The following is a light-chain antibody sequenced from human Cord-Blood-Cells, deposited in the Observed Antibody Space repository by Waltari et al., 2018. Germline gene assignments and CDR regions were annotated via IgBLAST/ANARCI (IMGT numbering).Light chain of an antibody. CDR3: QQSYSTPLFT. Sequence: DIQMTQSPSSLSASVGDRVTITCRASQSISSYLNWYKQKPGKAPKLLIYAASSLQSGVPSRFSGSGSGTDFTLSISSRQPEDFATYYCQQSYSTPLFTFGPGTKVDIK. V-gene: IGKV1-39*01. CDR1: QSISSY. J-gene: IGKJ3*01. CDR2: AAS.